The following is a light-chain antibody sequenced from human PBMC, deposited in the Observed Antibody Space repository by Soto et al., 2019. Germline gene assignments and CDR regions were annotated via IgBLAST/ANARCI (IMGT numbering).Light chain of an antibody. Sequence: EIVLTQSPGTLSLSPGERATLSCRASQSVNNNDLAWYQQKPGQAPRLLIYGASSRATGIPDRFSGSGSGTDCTLTISRLEPEDVAVYFCQQYASSPFTFGQGDKLEIK. J-gene: IGKJ2*01. CDR3: QQYASSPFT. CDR1: QSVNNND. CDR2: GAS. V-gene: IGKV3-20*01.